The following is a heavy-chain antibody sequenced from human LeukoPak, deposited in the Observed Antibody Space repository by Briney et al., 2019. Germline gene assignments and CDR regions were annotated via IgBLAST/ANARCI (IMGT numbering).Heavy chain of an antibody. D-gene: IGHD1-26*01. CDR2: IKQDGSEK. J-gene: IGHJ4*02. CDR1: GFTFSSYL. Sequence: GGSLRLSCAASGFTFSSYLMSWVRQAPGKGLEWVANIKQDGSEKYYVDSVKGRFTISRDNAKNSLYLQMNSLRAEDTAVYYCARESSSVGATNYWGQGTLVTVSS. CDR3: ARESSSVGATNY. V-gene: IGHV3-7*01.